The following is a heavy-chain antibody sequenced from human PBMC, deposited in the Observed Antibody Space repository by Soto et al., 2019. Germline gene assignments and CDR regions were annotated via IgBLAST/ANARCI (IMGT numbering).Heavy chain of an antibody. CDR2: IYYSGST. Sequence: SETLSLTCTVSGGSISSGGYYWSWIRQHPGKGLEWIGYIYYSGSTYYNPSLKSRVTISVDTSKNQFSLKLSSVTAADTAVYYCARVPSSTSCLDYWGQGTLVTVSS. J-gene: IGHJ4*02. V-gene: IGHV4-31*03. D-gene: IGHD2-2*01. CDR3: ARVPSSTSCLDY. CDR1: GGSISSGGYY.